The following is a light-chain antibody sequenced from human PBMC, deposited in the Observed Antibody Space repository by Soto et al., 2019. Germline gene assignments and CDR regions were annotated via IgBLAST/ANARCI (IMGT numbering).Light chain of an antibody. CDR2: DVS. CDR1: SSDVGGYNY. Sequence: QSALTQPRSVSGSPGQSVTISCTGTSSDVGGYNYVSWYQQHPGKVPKLIIYDVSQRPSGVPDRFSGSKSGNTASLTISGLQAEDEAGYYCCSYAGNYPYVFGTGTKVTVL. V-gene: IGLV2-11*01. J-gene: IGLJ1*01. CDR3: CSYAGNYPYV.